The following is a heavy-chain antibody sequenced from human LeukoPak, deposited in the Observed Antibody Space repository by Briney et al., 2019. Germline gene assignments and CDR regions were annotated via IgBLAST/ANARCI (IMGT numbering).Heavy chain of an antibody. V-gene: IGHV4-4*09. CDR2: IFTSGTT. D-gene: IGHD7-27*01. CDR3: ARHGGWGNNWFDP. Sequence: SETLSLTCAVYGGSFSGYYWSWIRQPPGRGLEWIGYIFTSGTTNYDPSLRGRLTMSVDTSKNQFSLNLSSVTAADTAVYYCARHGGWGNNWFDPWGQGTLVTVSS. CDR1: GGSFSGYY. J-gene: IGHJ5*02.